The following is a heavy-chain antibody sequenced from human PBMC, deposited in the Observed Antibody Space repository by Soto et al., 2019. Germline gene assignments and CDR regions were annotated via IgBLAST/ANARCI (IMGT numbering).Heavy chain of an antibody. CDR2: IIPIFDAT. V-gene: IGHV1-69*01. D-gene: IGHD6-13*01. Sequence: QVQMVQSGAEVKKPGSSARVSCKVSGGTFSRHSISWVRQAPGQGLEWMGGIIPIFDATQYAQKFQGRLTITADESTTSFHMDLSGLRPEDTAIYYCARDFTSVRVSWGQGTLVTVS. CDR3: ARDFTSVRVS. J-gene: IGHJ4*02. CDR1: GGTFSRHS.